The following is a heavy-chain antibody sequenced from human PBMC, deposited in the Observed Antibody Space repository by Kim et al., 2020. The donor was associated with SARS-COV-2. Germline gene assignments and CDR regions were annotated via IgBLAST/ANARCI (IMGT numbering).Heavy chain of an antibody. CDR3: AMEGGGGAPLPNW. J-gene: IGHJ5*01. V-gene: IGHV3-23*03. CDR1: GFTFRSHA. D-gene: IGHD2-8*01. CDR2: INSVGDTT. Sequence: GGSLILSCAASGFTFRSHAMSWVRQAPGKGLEWVSFINSVGDTTFYSDSVRGRSTLSKDNSKNILSLEMKNLRAEDTAVYFCAMEGGGGAPLPNW.